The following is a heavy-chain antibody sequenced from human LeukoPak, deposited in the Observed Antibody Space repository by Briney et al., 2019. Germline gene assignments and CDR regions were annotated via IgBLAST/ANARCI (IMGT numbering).Heavy chain of an antibody. CDR1: GSTFTSYY. V-gene: IGHV1-46*01. Sequence: ASVKVSCKASGSTFTSYYMHWVRQAPGQRLEWMGIINPRGGSTSYAQNTQGRATMTRDTSTSTGYMERSSLRSEDTAVYYCARDALDGDYPNWFDPWGQGTLVTVSS. J-gene: IGHJ5*02. CDR2: INPRGGST. D-gene: IGHD4-17*01. CDR3: ARDALDGDYPNWFDP.